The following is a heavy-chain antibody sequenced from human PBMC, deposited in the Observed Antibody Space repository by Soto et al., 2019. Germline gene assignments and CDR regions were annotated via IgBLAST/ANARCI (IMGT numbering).Heavy chain of an antibody. CDR2: INPSGGST. V-gene: IGHV1-46*03. D-gene: IGHD2-15*01. Sequence: GASVKVSCKASGYTFTSYNMHWVRQAPGQGLEWMGIINPSGGSTSYAQKFQGRVTMTRDTSTSTVYMELSSLRSEDTAVYYCARVNRGIVVVVAATRRTNYGMDVWGQGTTVTVSS. CDR3: ARVNRGIVVVVAATRRTNYGMDV. J-gene: IGHJ6*02. CDR1: GYTFTSYN.